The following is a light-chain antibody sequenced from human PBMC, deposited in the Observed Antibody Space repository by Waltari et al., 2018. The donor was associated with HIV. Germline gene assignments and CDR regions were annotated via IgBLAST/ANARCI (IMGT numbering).Light chain of an antibody. J-gene: IGKJ1*01. CDR1: QNINKY. CDR3: QQYNTYPRT. CDR2: KAS. Sequence: DSQMTQSPSTLSASVGDRVTLTCRASQNINKYLAWYQQKPGKAPNLLIYKASSLESGVPSRFSGSGSGTDFTLTISSLQPDDFATYYCQQYNTYPRTFGQGTKVEIK. V-gene: IGKV1-5*03.